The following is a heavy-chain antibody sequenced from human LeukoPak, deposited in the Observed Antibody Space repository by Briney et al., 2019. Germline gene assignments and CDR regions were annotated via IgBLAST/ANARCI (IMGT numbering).Heavy chain of an antibody. Sequence: GGSLRLSCAASGFTFDDYAMHWVRQAPGKGLEWVSGISWNSGSIGHADSVKGRFTISRDNAKNSLYLQMNSLRAEDTALYYCANGVGILSVGRDWGQGTLVTVSS. CDR2: ISWNSGSI. CDR3: ANGVGILSVGRD. D-gene: IGHD5/OR15-5a*01. J-gene: IGHJ4*02. V-gene: IGHV3-9*01. CDR1: GFTFDDYA.